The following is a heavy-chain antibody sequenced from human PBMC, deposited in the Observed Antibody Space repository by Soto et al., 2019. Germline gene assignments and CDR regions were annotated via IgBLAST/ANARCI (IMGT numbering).Heavy chain of an antibody. D-gene: IGHD2-8*01. J-gene: IGHJ4*02. Sequence: QVQLVQSGAEVKKPGASVKVSCKASGYTFTSYDINWVRQATGQGLEWMGWMNPNSGNTGYAQKFQGRVTMTRNTSISTGYMELSSLRSEDTAVYYCARGYCTNGVCYTPQDYWGQGTLVTVSS. CDR2: MNPNSGNT. CDR1: GYTFTSYD. V-gene: IGHV1-8*01. CDR3: ARGYCTNGVCYTPQDY.